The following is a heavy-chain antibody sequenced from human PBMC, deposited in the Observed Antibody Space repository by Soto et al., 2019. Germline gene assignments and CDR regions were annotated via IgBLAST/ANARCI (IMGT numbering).Heavy chain of an antibody. CDR1: GFTFRNYG. V-gene: IGHV3-23*01. D-gene: IGHD3-22*01. CDR2: ISNTGDVT. J-gene: IGHJ3*02. Sequence: ESGGGVVQPGGSLRLYCAVSGFTFRNYGMSWVRQTPGKGLEWVSSISNTGDVTYYADSVKGRFTISRDNFKNALNLQMNSLRAEDTAVYYCAKDRMIVDPLGFDIWGQGTLVTVSS. CDR3: AKDRMIVDPLGFDI.